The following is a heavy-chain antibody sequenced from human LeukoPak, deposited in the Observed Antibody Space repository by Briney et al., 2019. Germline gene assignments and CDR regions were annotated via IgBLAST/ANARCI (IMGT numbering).Heavy chain of an antibody. J-gene: IGHJ4*02. CDR1: GFTFSSYN. CDR3: ANTKQFEY. CDR2: ITSSSSSI. D-gene: IGHD1-1*01. Sequence: GGSLRLSCAASGFTFSSYNMNWVRQAPGKGLEWVSSITSSSSSIYYADSVKGRFAISRDNAKNSLYLQMNSLRAEDTAVYYCANTKQFEYWGQGTLVTDSS. V-gene: IGHV3-21*01.